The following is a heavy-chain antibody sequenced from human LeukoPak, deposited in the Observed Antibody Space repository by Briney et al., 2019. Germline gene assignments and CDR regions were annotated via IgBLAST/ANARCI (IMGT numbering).Heavy chain of an antibody. CDR3: ARAGITMIVGT. D-gene: IGHD3-22*01. J-gene: IGHJ5*02. V-gene: IGHV4-59*01. Sequence: SETLSLTCTVSGGSISSYYWSWIRQPPGKGLEWIGYIYYSGSTNYNPSLKSRVTISVDTSKNQFSLKLSSVTAADTAVYYCARAGITMIVGTWGQGTLDTVSS. CDR1: GGSISSYY. CDR2: IYYSGST.